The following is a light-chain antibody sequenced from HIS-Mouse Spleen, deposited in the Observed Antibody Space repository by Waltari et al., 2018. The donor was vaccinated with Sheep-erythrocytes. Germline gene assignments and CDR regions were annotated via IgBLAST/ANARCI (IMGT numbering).Light chain of an antibody. J-gene: IGLJ2*01. V-gene: IGLV3-1*01. CDR3: QAWDSSTVV. CDR1: KLGDKY. Sequence: SYELTQPPSVSVSPGQTASITCSGDKLGDKYACWYQQKPAHSPVLVIYQDCKRPSGIPERFSGSNSGNTATLSISGTQAVDEADYYCQAWDSSTVVFGGGTKLTVL. CDR2: QDC.